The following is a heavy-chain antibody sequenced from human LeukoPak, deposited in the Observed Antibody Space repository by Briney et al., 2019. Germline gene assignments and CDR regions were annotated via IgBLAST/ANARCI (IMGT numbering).Heavy chain of an antibody. D-gene: IGHD2-21*01. J-gene: IGHJ6*04. V-gene: IGHV4-39*01. CDR1: GESISRTGYY. CDR3: VRHIAYSSMDV. CDR2: MSYSGNT. Sequence: PSETLSLTCTVYGESISRTGYYWGWIRQPPGKGLEWIGHMSYSGNTFYSPSLKSRVTISVDTSKNHFSLKLTSVTAADMSIYYCVRHIAYSSMDVWGKGTTVTVST.